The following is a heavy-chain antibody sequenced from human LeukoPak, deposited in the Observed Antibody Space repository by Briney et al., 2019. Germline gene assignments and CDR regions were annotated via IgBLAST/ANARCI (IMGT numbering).Heavy chain of an antibody. CDR1: GFTFSSYA. CDR2: ISGSGGST. D-gene: IGHD6-19*01. Sequence: TGGSLRLSCAASGFTFSSYAMSWVRQAPGKGLEWVSSISGSGGSTYYEDSVKGRFTISRDNSKNTLYLQMNSLRAEDSAVYYCAKMKYQWLVRIYFDYWGQGTLVTVSS. CDR3: AKMKYQWLVRIYFDY. J-gene: IGHJ4*02. V-gene: IGHV3-23*01.